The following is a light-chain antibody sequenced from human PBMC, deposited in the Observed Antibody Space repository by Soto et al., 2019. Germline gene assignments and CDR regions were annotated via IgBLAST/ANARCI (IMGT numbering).Light chain of an antibody. CDR2: EGS. V-gene: IGLV2-23*03. Sequence: QPALTQPASVSGSPGQSITISCTGTSSDVGSHNIVSWYQQHPGKAPKLMIYEGSKRPSGISNRFSASKSGITASLTISGLQAEDEADYYCCSYAGSSTFVVFGGGTKLTVL. CDR3: CSYAGSSTFVV. J-gene: IGLJ2*01. CDR1: SSDVGSHNI.